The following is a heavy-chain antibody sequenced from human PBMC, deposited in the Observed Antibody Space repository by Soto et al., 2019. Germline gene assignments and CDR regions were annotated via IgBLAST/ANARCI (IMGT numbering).Heavy chain of an antibody. CDR1: GYTFTGYY. V-gene: IGHV1-69*13. D-gene: IGHD3-22*01. CDR2: IIPIFGTA. J-gene: IGHJ4*02. Sequence: ASVKVSCKASGYTFTGYYMHWVRQAPGQGLEWMGGIIPIFGTANYAQKFQGRVTITADESTSTAYMELSSLRSEDTAVYYCASRYYYDSSGYYKYWGQGTLVTVSS. CDR3: ASRYYYDSSGYYKY.